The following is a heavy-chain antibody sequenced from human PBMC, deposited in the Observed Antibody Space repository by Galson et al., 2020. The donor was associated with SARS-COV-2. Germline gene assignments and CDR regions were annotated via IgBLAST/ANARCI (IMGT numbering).Heavy chain of an antibody. Sequence: SETLSLTCTVSGGSLTRGDYYWSWFRQPPGKGLEWIGYIYYTGSTYYSPSLKSRLSISLDASKNQISLKLNSVTAADTAVYYCARTLGFYDGSGYGVWGQGTLVTVSS. CDR1: GGSLTRGDYY. CDR2: IYYTGST. CDR3: ARTLGFYDGSGYGV. V-gene: IGHV4-30-4*01. J-gene: IGHJ4*02. D-gene: IGHD3-22*01.